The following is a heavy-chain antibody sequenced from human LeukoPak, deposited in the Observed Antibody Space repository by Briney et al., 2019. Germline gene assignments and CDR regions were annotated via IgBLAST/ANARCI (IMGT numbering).Heavy chain of an antibody. J-gene: IGHJ4*02. Sequence: GESLKISCKGSGYTFTTQWIGWVPQMPGKGLEWMGIIYPADSDSRYSPSFQGQVTISADKSISTAYLQWSSLKASDTAMYYCARRYGGYFDYWGQGTLVTVSS. CDR1: GYTFTTQW. CDR2: IYPADSDS. CDR3: ARRYGGYFDY. D-gene: IGHD3-10*01. V-gene: IGHV5-51*01.